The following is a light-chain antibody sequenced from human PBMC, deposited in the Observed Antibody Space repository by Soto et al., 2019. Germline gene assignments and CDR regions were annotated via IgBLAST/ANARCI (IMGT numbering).Light chain of an antibody. CDR2: DAS. J-gene: IGKJ1*01. Sequence: EIVMTQSPATLSLSPGERATLSCRANQSINSYLAWYQQKPGPAPRLLIYDASNRATGIPARFSGSGSGTDFTLTISSLEPEDFAVYYCQQRSNWPRTFGQGTKVEIK. CDR1: QSINSY. V-gene: IGKV3-11*01. CDR3: QQRSNWPRT.